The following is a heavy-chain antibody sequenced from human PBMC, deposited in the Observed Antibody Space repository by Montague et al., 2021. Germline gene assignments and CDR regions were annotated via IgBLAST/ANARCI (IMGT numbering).Heavy chain of an antibody. Sequence: SLRLSCAAPGFTVNSHYMSWVRQAPGKGLEWVSVTYSGGSASYADSVKSRFTVTSDSSKNMVYLQMDSLRAEDSAVYFCSRDESNTSSLDYWGQGTLVTVSS. CDR2: TYSGGSA. CDR3: SRDESNTSSLDY. D-gene: IGHD3-10*01. J-gene: IGHJ4*02. CDR1: GFTVNSHY. V-gene: IGHV3-53*01.